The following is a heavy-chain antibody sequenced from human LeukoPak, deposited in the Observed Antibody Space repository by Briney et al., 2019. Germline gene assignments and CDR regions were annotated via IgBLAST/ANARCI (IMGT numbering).Heavy chain of an antibody. CDR2: IIPIFGTA. CDR1: GGTFSSYA. J-gene: IGHJ4*02. D-gene: IGHD2-8*01. Sequence: ASVKVSCKASGGTFSSYAISWVRQAPGQGLEWMGGIIPIFGTANYAQKFQGRVTITTDESTSTAYMELSSLRSEDTAVYYCARASTLVYATYYFDYWGQGTLVTVSS. CDR3: ARASTLVYATYYFDY. V-gene: IGHV1-69*05.